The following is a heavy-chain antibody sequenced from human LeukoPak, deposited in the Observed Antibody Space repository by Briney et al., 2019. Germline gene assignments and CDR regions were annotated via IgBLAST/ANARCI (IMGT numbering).Heavy chain of an antibody. CDR2: IIPIFGTA. J-gene: IGHJ5*02. CDR1: GGTFSSYD. Sequence: SVKVFCNASGGTFSSYDISWVRQPLGQGLEWMGGIIPIFGTANYEPTFRGRVTITTDKSTSAAYMGLSSLRSEDTAVYYCARDGPLLGVVVPAASRIGCWFYPWGQGTLVTVSS. V-gene: IGHV1-69*05. CDR3: ARDGPLLGVVVPAASRIGCWFYP. D-gene: IGHD2-2*01.